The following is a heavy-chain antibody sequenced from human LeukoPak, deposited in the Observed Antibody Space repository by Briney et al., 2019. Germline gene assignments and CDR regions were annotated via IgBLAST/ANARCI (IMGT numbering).Heavy chain of an antibody. D-gene: IGHD2-15*01. V-gene: IGHV3-30*18. CDR3: AKQGGGSGSYFDY. J-gene: IGHJ4*02. CDR1: GFTFSSYA. CDR2: ISYDGSNK. Sequence: PGGSLRLSCEASGFTFSSYAMHWVRQAPGKGLEWVAVISYDGSNKYCADSVKGRFTISRDNSKNTLYLQMNSLRAEDTAVYYCAKQGGGSGSYFDYWGQGTLVTVSS.